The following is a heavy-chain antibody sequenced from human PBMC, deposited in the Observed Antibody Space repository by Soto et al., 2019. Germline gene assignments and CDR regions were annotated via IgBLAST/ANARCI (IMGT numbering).Heavy chain of an antibody. V-gene: IGHV4-30-2*01. CDR1: GGSISSGGYS. J-gene: IGHJ4*02. CDR2: IYHSGST. CDR3: ARARLRYFDWLSLYFHY. Sequence: SETLSLTCAVSGGSISSGGYSWSWIRQPPGKGLEWIGYIYHSGSTYYNPSLKSRVTISVDRSKNQFSLKLSSVTAADTAVYYCARARLRYFDWLSLYFHYWGQGTLVT. D-gene: IGHD3-9*01.